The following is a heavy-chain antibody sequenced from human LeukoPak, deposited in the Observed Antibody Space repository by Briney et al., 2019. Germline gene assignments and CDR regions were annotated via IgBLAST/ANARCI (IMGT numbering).Heavy chain of an antibody. CDR1: GYTFTSYD. V-gene: IGHV1-2*02. J-gene: IGHJ3*02. Sequence: ASVKVSCKATGYTFTSYDINWVRQATGQGLEWMGWINPNSGGTNYAQKFQGRVTMTRDTSISTAYMELSRLRSDDTAVYYCARGFYRDPTLLWFGETPGWGPQRNAFDIWGQGTMVTVSS. CDR2: INPNSGGT. CDR3: ARGFYRDPTLLWFGETPGWGPQRNAFDI. D-gene: IGHD3-10*01.